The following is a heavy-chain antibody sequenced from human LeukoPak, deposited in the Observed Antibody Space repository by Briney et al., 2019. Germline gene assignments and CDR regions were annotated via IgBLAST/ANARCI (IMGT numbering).Heavy chain of an antibody. Sequence: SETLSLTCAVYGGSFSGYYWSWIRQPPGKGLVWIGEINHSGSTNYNPSLKSRVTISVDTSKNQFSLKLSSVTAADTAVYYCARALYYYDSSGYYDYYFDYWGQGTLVTVSS. CDR2: INHSGST. CDR1: GGSFSGYY. CDR3: ARALYYYDSSGYYDYYFDY. D-gene: IGHD3-22*01. V-gene: IGHV4-34*01. J-gene: IGHJ4*02.